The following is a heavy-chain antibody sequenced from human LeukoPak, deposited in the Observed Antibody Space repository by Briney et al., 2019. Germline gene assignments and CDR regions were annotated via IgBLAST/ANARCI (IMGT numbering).Heavy chain of an antibody. CDR1: GGTFSSYA. CDR3: ARGKEVVAATSYYYYYMDV. V-gene: IGHV1-69*06. D-gene: IGHD2-15*01. CDR2: IIPIFGTA. Sequence: SVKVSCKASGGTFSSYAISWVRQAPGQGLEWMGGIIPIFGTANYAQKFQGRVTITADKSTSTAYMELSSLRSEDTAVYYCARGKEVVAATSYYYYYMDVWGKGTTVTVSS. J-gene: IGHJ6*03.